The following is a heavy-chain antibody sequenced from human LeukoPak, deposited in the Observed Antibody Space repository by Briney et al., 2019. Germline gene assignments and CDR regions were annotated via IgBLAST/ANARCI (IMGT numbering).Heavy chain of an antibody. CDR2: ISGSGGST. D-gene: IGHD3-10*01. CDR1: GITFSSYP. V-gene: IGHV3-23*01. Sequence: GGSLRLSCAASGITFSSYPMTWVRQAPGKGLEWVSTISGSGGSTYYADSVKGRFTISRDNAKNTLSLQMSSLRAEDTAVYYCAKFGSGNYYNFDYWGQGTLVTVSS. CDR3: AKFGSGNYYNFDY. J-gene: IGHJ4*02.